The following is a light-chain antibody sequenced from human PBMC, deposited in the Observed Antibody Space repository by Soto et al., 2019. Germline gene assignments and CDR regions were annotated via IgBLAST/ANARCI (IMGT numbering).Light chain of an antibody. CDR1: STDVGGYNY. CDR3: GSYTSTDTPFV. V-gene: IGLV2-14*01. CDR2: EVS. J-gene: IGLJ1*01. Sequence: QSALAQPSSVSGSPGQSITISCTGTSTDVGGYNYVSWYQHHPGKGPKLIIYEVSNRPSGVSDRFSGSKSGNKASLIISNLEAEDESEYYCGSYTSTDTPFVFGTGTKVNVL.